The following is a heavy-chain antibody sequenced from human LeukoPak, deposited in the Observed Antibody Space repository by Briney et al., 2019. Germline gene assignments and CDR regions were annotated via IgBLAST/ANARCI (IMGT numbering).Heavy chain of an antibody. J-gene: IGHJ4*02. CDR2: ISYDGSNK. V-gene: IGHV3-30*03. Sequence: PGGSLRLSCAASGFTFSSYGMHWVRDAPGKGLGRVAVISYDGSNKYYADSVKSRFTISRDNSKNTLYLQMNSLRAEDTAVYYCARDSYSSGLSYCGERTLVT. CDR1: GFTFSSYG. CDR3: ARDSYSSGLSY. D-gene: IGHD6-19*01.